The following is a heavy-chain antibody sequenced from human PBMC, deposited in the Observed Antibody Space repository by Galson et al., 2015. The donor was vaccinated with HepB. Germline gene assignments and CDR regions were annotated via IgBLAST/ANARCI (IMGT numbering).Heavy chain of an antibody. J-gene: IGHJ6*02. CDR1: GGSFSGYY. Sequence: ETLSLTCAVYGGSFSGYYWSWIRQPPGKGLEWIGEINHSGSTNYNPSLKSRVTISVDTSKNQFSLKLSSVTAADTAVYYCARGVRYCSSTSCPLVSRSYYYGMGVWGQGTTVTVSS. V-gene: IGHV4-34*01. D-gene: IGHD2-2*01. CDR2: INHSGST. CDR3: ARGVRYCSSTSCPLVSRSYYYGMGV.